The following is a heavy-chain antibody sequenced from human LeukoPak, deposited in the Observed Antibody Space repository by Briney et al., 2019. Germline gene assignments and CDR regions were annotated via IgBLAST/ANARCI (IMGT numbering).Heavy chain of an antibody. CDR3: ARGPRGGNWNEAPDY. D-gene: IGHD1-1*01. Sequence: GESLKISCKASGYSFTTYWIGWVRQMPGKGLEWMGMFFPGDSDTRKSPSFQDQVTLSADKSLTTAYLQWRSLKASDTAVYYCARGPRGGNWNEAPDYWGQGTLVTVSS. V-gene: IGHV5-51*01. CDR2: FFPGDSDT. CDR1: GYSFTTYW. J-gene: IGHJ4*02.